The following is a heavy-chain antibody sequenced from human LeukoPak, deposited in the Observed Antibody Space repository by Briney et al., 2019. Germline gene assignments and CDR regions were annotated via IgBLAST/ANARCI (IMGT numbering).Heavy chain of an antibody. V-gene: IGHV3-23*01. D-gene: IGHD2/OR15-2a*01. CDR3: GQDGFLHSAGED. CDR2: ISGSGDIT. CDR1: GFTFSSYA. Sequence: PGGSLRLSCAASGFTFSSYAMSWVRQAPGKGLEWASSISGSGDITYYADSVKGRCTISRNKSKNTLYLQMNSLRAEDTAVFYCGQDGFLHSAGEDWGQGSLVSVCS. J-gene: IGHJ4*02.